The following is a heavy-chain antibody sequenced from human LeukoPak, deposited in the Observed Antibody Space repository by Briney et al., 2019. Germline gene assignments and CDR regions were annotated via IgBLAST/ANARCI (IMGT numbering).Heavy chain of an antibody. CDR2: INHNGNVN. J-gene: IGHJ6*02. CDR1: GFTFSSYW. CDR3: ARDRTITIFGVDYYYGMDV. V-gene: IGHV3-7*01. Sequence: PGGSLRLSCAASGFTFSSYWMNWARQAPGKGLEWVASINHNGNVNYYVDSVKGRFTISRDNSKNTLYLQMNSLRAEDTAVYYCARDRTITIFGVDYYYGMDVWGQGTTVTVSS. D-gene: IGHD3-3*01.